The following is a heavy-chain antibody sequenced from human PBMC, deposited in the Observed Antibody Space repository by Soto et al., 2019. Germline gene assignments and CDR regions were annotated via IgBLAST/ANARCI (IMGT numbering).Heavy chain of an antibody. V-gene: IGHV1-2*02. Sequence: QVQLVQSGAEVQKPGASVKVSCKASGYTFTGYFMHWVRQAPGQGLEWMGWINPNGGGTNYAQKFQGRVTMTRDTSISTAYMELSRLTSDDTAVYYCARSLSTISARPDYWGQGTLVTVSS. CDR2: INPNGGGT. D-gene: IGHD6-6*01. J-gene: IGHJ4*02. CDR1: GYTFTGYF. CDR3: ARSLSTISARPDY.